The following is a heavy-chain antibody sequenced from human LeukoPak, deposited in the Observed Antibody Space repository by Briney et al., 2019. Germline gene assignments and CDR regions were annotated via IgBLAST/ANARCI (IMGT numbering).Heavy chain of an antibody. V-gene: IGHV3-7*01. CDR3: ARYSGSFPGWLDP. CDR2: INPAGSQK. D-gene: IGHD1-26*01. Sequence: GGSLRLSCAASGLTFSSSWMNWIRQAPGKGPEWLANINPAGSQKDYVDSVKGRFTISRDNAKDSVFLQMNNLRAEDTAVYYCARYSGSFPGWLDPWGPGALVTVSS. J-gene: IGHJ5*02. CDR1: GLTFSSSW.